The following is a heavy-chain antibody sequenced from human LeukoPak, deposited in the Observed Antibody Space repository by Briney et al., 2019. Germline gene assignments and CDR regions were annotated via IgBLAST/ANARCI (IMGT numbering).Heavy chain of an antibody. CDR2: ISHRGRT. D-gene: IGHD3-3*01. J-gene: IGHJ4*02. CDR1: GGSVSGYY. V-gene: IGHV4-34*01. CDR3: ARIPLYFLEPFDY. Sequence: SETLSLTCAVYGGSVSGYYWSWIRQPPGKGLEWIGEISHRGRTHYNPSLKGRVTMSVDTSKNQFALEVDSVTAADTAVYYCARIPLYFLEPFDYWVQGILVTVSS.